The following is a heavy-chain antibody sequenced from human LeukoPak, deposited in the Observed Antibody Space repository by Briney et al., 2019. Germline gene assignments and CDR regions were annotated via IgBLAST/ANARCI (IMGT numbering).Heavy chain of an antibody. CDR3: ARRYSGYEVDY. Sequence: GESLKISCKASGYSFTSYWIAWVRQMPGKGLEWMGIIYPGDSDTRYSPSFQGQVTISADKSINTAYLQWSSLKASDTAMYYCARRYSGYEVDYWGQGTLVTVSA. V-gene: IGHV5-51*01. D-gene: IGHD5-12*01. J-gene: IGHJ4*02. CDR1: GYSFTSYW. CDR2: IYPGDSDT.